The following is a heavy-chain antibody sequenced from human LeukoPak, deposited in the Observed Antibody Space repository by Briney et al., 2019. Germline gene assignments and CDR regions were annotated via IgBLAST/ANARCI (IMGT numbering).Heavy chain of an antibody. J-gene: IGHJ4*02. V-gene: IGHV3-9*01. D-gene: IGHD6-13*01. CDR1: GFTFYDYA. CDR3: AEVLRYRGTWYMPVAFDS. CDR2: ISWNSAGT. Sequence: GGSLRLSCAASGFTFYDYAMLWVRQVPGKGLEWVSGISWNSAGTGYADSVKGRFTISRDNTKNYLYLQMDSLSEEDTALYYCAEVLRYRGTWYMPVAFDSWGQGTLVTVSS.